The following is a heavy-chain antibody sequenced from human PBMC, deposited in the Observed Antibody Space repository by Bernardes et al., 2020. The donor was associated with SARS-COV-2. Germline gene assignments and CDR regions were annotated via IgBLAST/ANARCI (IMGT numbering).Heavy chain of an antibody. D-gene: IGHD3-10*01. J-gene: IGHJ6*02. Sequence: ASVKVSCMASGYFFTSYDISWVRQAPGQGLEWMGWISAYNGNTNYAQKLQGRVTMTTDTSTSTAYMELRSLRSDDTAVYYCARGKITLVRGVIRDLYYYYGMDVWGQGTTVTVSS. CDR1: GYFFTSYD. CDR2: ISAYNGNT. V-gene: IGHV1-18*01. CDR3: ARGKITLVRGVIRDLYYYYGMDV.